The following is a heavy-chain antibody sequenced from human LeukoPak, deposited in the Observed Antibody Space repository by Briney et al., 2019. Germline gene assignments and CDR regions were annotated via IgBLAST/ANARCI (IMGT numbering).Heavy chain of an antibody. Sequence: PGRSLRLSCAASGFTFGSYGMHWVRQAPGKGLEWVAVISYDGSNKYYADSVKGRFTISRDNSKNTLYLQMNSLRAEDTAVYYCAKDLPYYDILTGYNYYYGMDVWGQGTTVTVSS. CDR1: GFTFGSYG. CDR2: ISYDGSNK. J-gene: IGHJ6*02. D-gene: IGHD3-9*01. CDR3: AKDLPYYDILTGYNYYYGMDV. V-gene: IGHV3-30*18.